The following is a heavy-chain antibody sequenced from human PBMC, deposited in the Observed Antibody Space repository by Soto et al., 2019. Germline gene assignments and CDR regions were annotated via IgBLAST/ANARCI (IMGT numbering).Heavy chain of an antibody. CDR2: IWFDGTNK. CDR1: GFTFSSYG. D-gene: IGHD5-12*01. V-gene: IGHV3-33*01. Sequence: QVQLVESGGGVVQPGRSLRLSCAASGFTFSSYGMHWVRQAPGKGLEWVAVIWFDGTNKYYADSVKGRFTISRDNSKNTLYLQMNSLRAEDTAVYYGARDRGYSGYDSPRYYYGMDVWGQGTTVTVSS. CDR3: ARDRGYSGYDSPRYYYGMDV. J-gene: IGHJ6*02.